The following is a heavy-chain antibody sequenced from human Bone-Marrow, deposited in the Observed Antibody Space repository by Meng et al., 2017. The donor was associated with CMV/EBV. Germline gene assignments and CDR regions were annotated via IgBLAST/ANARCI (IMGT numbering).Heavy chain of an antibody. D-gene: IGHD3-3*01. CDR3: ARDFDFWSGYPDYYGMDV. J-gene: IGHJ6*02. CDR1: GFTVSSNY. V-gene: IGHV3-53*01. CDR2: IYSGGST. Sequence: GESLKISCVASGFTVSSNYMSWVRQAPGKGLEWVSVIYSGGSTYYADSVKGRFTISRDNSKNTLYLQMNSLRAEDTAMYYCARDFDFWSGYPDYYGMDVWGQGTTVTVSS.